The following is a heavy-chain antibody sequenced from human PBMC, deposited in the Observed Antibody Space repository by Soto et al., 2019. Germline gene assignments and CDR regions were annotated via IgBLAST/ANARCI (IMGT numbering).Heavy chain of an antibody. J-gene: IGHJ4*02. Sequence: GGSLRLSCAASGFTFSNAWMSWVRQAPGKGLEWVGRIKSKTDGGTTDYAAPVKGRFTISRDDSKNTLYLQMNSLETEDTAVYYCTTDYPRSLPGYWGQGTLVTVSS. CDR2: IKSKTDGGTT. V-gene: IGHV3-15*01. CDR1: GFTFSNAW. CDR3: TTDYPRSLPGY.